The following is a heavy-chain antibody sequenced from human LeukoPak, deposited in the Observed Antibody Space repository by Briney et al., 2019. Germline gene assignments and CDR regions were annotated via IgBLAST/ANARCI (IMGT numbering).Heavy chain of an antibody. CDR1: GGSFSGYY. Sequence: SETLSLTCAVYGGSFSGYYWSWFRQPPGKGLEWIGEINHSGSTYYNPSLTSRVTISVDTSKNQFSLKLSSVTAADTAVYYCAKDNVDTAMGLPFYYYGMDVWGQGTTVTVSS. D-gene: IGHD5-18*01. CDR3: AKDNVDTAMGLPFYYYGMDV. V-gene: IGHV4-34*01. J-gene: IGHJ6*02. CDR2: INHSGST.